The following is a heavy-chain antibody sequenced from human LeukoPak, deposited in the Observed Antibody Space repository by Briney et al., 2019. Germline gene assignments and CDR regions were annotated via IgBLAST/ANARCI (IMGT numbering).Heavy chain of an antibody. Sequence: GGSLRLSCAASGFTFSSYSMNWVRQAPGKGLEWVSGINWNGGSTGYADSVKGRFTISRGNAKNSLYLQMNSLRAEDTALYYCARDKAHRYYYDSSGYYYDAFDIWGQGTMVTVSS. D-gene: IGHD3-22*01. CDR1: GFTFSSYS. J-gene: IGHJ3*02. CDR2: INWNGGST. CDR3: ARDKAHRYYYDSSGYYYDAFDI. V-gene: IGHV3-20*04.